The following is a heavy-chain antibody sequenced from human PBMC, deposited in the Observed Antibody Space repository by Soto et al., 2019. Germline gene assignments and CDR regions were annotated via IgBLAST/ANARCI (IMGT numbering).Heavy chain of an antibody. D-gene: IGHD3-10*01. CDR2: INPNSGGT. CDR3: AREGGSGTWYGMDV. J-gene: IGHJ6*02. V-gene: IGHV1-2*02. CDR1: GYTFTGYY. Sequence: ASVKVSCKASGYTFTGYYMHWVRQAPGQGLEWMGWINPNSGGTNYAQKFQGRVTMTRDTSISTAYMELSRLRSDDTAVYYCAREGGSGTWYGMDVWGQGTTVTVSS.